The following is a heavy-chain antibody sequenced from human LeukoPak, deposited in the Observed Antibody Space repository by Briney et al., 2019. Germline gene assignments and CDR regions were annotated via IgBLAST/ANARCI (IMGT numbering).Heavy chain of an antibody. J-gene: IGHJ4*02. CDR2: IYHGGST. V-gene: IGHV4-38-2*01. CDR1: GYSISSGYY. Sequence: SETLSLTCAVSGYSISSGYYWGWIRQPPGKGLEWIGSIYHGGSTYYNPSLKSRVTMSVDTSKNQFPLKLSSVTAADTAVYYCARGSSLTGYYTNFDYWGQGTLVTVSS. D-gene: IGHD3-9*01. CDR3: ARGSSLTGYYTNFDY.